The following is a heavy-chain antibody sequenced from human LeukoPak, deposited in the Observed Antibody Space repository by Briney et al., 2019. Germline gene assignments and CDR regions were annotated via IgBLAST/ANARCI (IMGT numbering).Heavy chain of an antibody. CDR2: TYYRSKWYN. V-gene: IGHV6-1*01. D-gene: IGHD3-22*01. Sequence: SQTLSLTCAISGDSVSSNSAAWNWIRQSPSRGLEWLGRTYYRSKWYNDYAVSVKSRITINPDTSKNQFSLQLNSVTPEDTAVYYCARFNYYDSSGYYYPDAFDIWGQGTMVTVSS. CDR3: ARFNYYDSSGYYYPDAFDI. CDR1: GDSVSSNSAA. J-gene: IGHJ3*02.